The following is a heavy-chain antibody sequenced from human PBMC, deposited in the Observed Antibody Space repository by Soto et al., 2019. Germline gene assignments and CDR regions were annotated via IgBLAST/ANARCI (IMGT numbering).Heavy chain of an antibody. J-gene: IGHJ4*02. D-gene: IGHD5-12*01. V-gene: IGHV1-3*01. CDR3: ARVRGYSPPFDY. CDR1: GYTFTSYA. Sequence: ASVKVSCKASGYTFTSYAMHWVRQAPGQRLEWMGWINAGNGNTKYSQKFQGRVTITRDTSASTAYMELRSLRSEDTAVYYCARVRGYSPPFDYWGQGTLVTVSS. CDR2: INAGNGNT.